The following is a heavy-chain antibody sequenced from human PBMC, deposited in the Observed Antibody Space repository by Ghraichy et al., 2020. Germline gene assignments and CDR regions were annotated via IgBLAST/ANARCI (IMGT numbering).Heavy chain of an antibody. V-gene: IGHV3-23*01. J-gene: IGHJ3*02. CDR3: AKVSRSYSSSWYAAFDI. CDR2: ISGSGGTT. D-gene: IGHD6-13*01. Sequence: GESLNISCAASGFTFGSYAMSWVRQAPGKGLEWVSAISGSGGTTYYADSVRGRFTISRDNSKNTLYLQMNSLRAEDTAVYLCAKVSRSYSSSWYAAFDIWGQGTLVTVSS. CDR1: GFTFGSYA.